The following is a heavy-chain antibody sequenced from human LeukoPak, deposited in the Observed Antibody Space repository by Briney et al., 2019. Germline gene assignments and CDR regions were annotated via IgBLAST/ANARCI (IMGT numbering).Heavy chain of an antibody. V-gene: IGHV4-59*01. CDR3: ARSRAYCSGGSCYNWFDP. Sequence: PPETLSLTCTVSGGSISSYYWSWVRQPPGEGLGWIGYIYYSGSTNYNPSLKSRVTISVDTSKNQFSLKLSSVTAADTAVYYCARSRAYCSGGSCYNWFDPWGQGTLVTVSS. CDR1: GGSISSYY. J-gene: IGHJ5*02. D-gene: IGHD2-15*01. CDR2: IYYSGST.